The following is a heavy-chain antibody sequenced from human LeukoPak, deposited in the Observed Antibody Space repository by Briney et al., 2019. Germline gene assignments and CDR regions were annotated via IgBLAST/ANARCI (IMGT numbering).Heavy chain of an antibody. J-gene: IGHJ4*02. Sequence: GVSLRLSCAASGFTFSSSWMNWVRQAPGKGLEWVANIKQDGSEKYYVDSVKGRFTISRDNAKNSLYLQMNTLRAEDTAVYYCASLDYWGQGTLVTVSS. CDR1: GFTFSSSW. V-gene: IGHV3-7*01. CDR2: IKQDGSEK. CDR3: ASLDY.